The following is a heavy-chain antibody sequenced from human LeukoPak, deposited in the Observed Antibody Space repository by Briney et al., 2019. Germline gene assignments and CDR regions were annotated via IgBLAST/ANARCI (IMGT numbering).Heavy chain of an antibody. CDR3: ASLRVPSKTWIQLWLYFDY. V-gene: IGHV3-11*04. Sequence: GGSLRLSCAASGFTFSDYYMSWIRQAPGKGLEWVSYISSSGSTIYYADSVKGRFTISRDNAKNSLYLQMNSLRAEDTAVYYCASLRVPSKTWIQLWLYFDYWGQGTLVTVSS. D-gene: IGHD5-18*01. CDR2: ISSSGSTI. CDR1: GFTFSDYY. J-gene: IGHJ4*02.